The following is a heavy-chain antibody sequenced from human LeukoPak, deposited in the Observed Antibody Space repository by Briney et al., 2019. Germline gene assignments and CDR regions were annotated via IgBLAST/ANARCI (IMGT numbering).Heavy chain of an antibody. D-gene: IGHD1-26*01. V-gene: IGHV3-30*03. CDR1: GFTFSSYG. Sequence: GGSLRLSCAASGFTFSSYGMHWVRQAPGKGLEWVAVISYDGSKKYCADSVKGRFTISRDTDKNTLHLEMNGLRAEDTAVYYCARDMSGRYCIDIWGQGTMVTVSS. J-gene: IGHJ3*02. CDR3: ARDMSGRYCIDI. CDR2: ISYDGSKK.